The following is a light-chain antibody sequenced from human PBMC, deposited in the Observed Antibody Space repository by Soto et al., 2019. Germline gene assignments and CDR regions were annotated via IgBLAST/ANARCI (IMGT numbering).Light chain of an antibody. CDR1: NIGSKN. Sequence: SYELTQPLSVSVALGQTARITCGGNNIGSKNVHWYQQKPGQAPVLVIYRDSNRPSGIPERFSGSNSGGTATLTISRVEAGDEADYYCQVWDSRDDHRVFGGGTKLTVL. J-gene: IGLJ2*01. CDR3: QVWDSRDDHRV. V-gene: IGLV3-21*04. CDR2: RDS.